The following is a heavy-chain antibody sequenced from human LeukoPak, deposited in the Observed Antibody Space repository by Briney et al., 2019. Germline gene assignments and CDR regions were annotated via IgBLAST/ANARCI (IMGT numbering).Heavy chain of an antibody. CDR1: GGSISSSSYY. D-gene: IGHD3-22*01. CDR2: IYYSGST. J-gene: IGHJ4*02. V-gene: IGHV4-39*01. Sequence: PSENLSLTCTVSGGSISSSSYYWGWIRQPPGKGLEWIGSIYYSGSTYYNPSLKSRVTISVDTSKNQFSLKLSSVTAADTAVYYCARQGTITMIVDDYWGQGTLVTVSS. CDR3: ARQGTITMIVDDY.